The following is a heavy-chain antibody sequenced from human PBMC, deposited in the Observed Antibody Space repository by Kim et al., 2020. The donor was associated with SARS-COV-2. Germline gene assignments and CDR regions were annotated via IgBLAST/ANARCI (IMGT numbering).Heavy chain of an antibody. CDR3: AASSSERDFDY. Sequence: IYYADSVKGRSTISRDNAKNSLYLQMNSLRAEDTAVYYCAASSSERDFDYWGQGTLVTVSS. CDR2: I. V-gene: IGHV3-21*01. D-gene: IGHD1-1*01. J-gene: IGHJ4*02.